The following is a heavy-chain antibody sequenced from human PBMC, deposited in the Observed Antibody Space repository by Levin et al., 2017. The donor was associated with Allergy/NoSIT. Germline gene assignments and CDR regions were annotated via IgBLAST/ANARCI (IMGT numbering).Heavy chain of an antibody. CDR3: ARSVSLVFNYYGMDV. CDR2: IYTDGST. CDR1: GFTVSSNY. V-gene: IGHV3-53*01. J-gene: IGHJ6*02. D-gene: IGHD3-10*01. Sequence: GGSLRLSCAASGFTVSSNYMNWVRQAPGKGLEWVSIIYTDGSTFDADSVKGRFTISRDNSKNTLYLQMNSLRAEDTAIYYCARSVSLVFNYYGMDVWGQGTTVTVSS.